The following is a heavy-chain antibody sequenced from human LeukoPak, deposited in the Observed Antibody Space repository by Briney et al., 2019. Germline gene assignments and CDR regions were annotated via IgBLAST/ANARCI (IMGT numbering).Heavy chain of an antibody. Sequence: GGSLRLSCAASGFTVSSNYMSWVRQAPGKGLEWVSVIYSGGSTYYADSVKGRFTISRDNSKNTLYLQMNSLRAEDTAVYYCARENVDTPYYFDYWGQGTLVTVSS. V-gene: IGHV3-53*01. CDR1: GFTVSSNY. CDR2: IYSGGST. J-gene: IGHJ4*02. CDR3: ARENVDTPYYFDY. D-gene: IGHD5-18*01.